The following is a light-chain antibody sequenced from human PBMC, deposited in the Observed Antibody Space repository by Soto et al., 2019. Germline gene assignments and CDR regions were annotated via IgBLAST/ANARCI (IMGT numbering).Light chain of an antibody. CDR1: QGISSY. CDR3: QQYYNYAS. V-gene: IGKV1-8*01. CDR2: VAS. Sequence: AIRMTQSPSSFSASTGDRVTITCRASQGISSYLAWYQQKPGKAPKLLIYVASTLQTGVPSRFSGSGSGTDFTLTISCLQSEDFATYYCQQYYNYASFGQGTKVEIK. J-gene: IGKJ1*01.